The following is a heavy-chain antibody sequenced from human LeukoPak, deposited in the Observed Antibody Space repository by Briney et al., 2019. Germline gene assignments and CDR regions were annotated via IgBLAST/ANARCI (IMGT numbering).Heavy chain of an antibody. J-gene: IGHJ4*02. D-gene: IGHD3-10*01. V-gene: IGHV4-34*01. CDR1: GGSFSGYY. CDR2: INHSGST. CDR3: AKSLYNYKSGTYFRPFDS. Sequence: SETLSLTCAVYGGSFSGYYWSWIRQPPGKGLEWIGEINHSGSTYYNPSLKSRVTISVDTSKNQFSLKLRSVTATDTAVYYCAKSLYNYKSGTYFRPFDSWGQGTLVTVSS.